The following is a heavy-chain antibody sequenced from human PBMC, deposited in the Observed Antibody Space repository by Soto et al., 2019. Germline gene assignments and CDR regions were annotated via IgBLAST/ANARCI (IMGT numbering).Heavy chain of an antibody. J-gene: IGHJ6*03. V-gene: IGHV3-30*18. CDR2: ISYDGSNK. CDR3: AKDGRWFGELLFGHMDV. CDR1: GFTFSSYG. Sequence: QVQLVESGGGVVQPGRSLRLSCAASGFTFSSYGMHWVRQAPGKGLEWVAVISYDGSNKYYADSVKGRFTISRDNSKNTLYLQMNSLRDEDTAVYYCAKDGRWFGELLFGHMDVWGKGTTVTVSS. D-gene: IGHD3-10*01.